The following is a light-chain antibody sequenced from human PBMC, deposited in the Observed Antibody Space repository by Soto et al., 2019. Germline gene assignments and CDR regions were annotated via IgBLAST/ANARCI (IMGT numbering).Light chain of an antibody. CDR1: QSVNSNY. J-gene: IGKJ1*01. Sequence: EIVLTQSPGTLSLSPGEEATLSCRASQSVNSNYLAWYQQKVGQAPRLLIYGTSNRATGIPDRFSGGGSGTDFTLTISRLEPEDFAVYYCQQYVLSPRTFGQGTKVEIK. V-gene: IGKV3-20*01. CDR2: GTS. CDR3: QQYVLSPRT.